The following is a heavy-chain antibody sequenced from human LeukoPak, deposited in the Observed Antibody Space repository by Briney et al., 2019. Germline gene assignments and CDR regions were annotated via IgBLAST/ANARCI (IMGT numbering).Heavy chain of an antibody. V-gene: IGHV1-69*04. CDR1: GGTFSSYA. CDR2: VIPILGIA. CDR3: ARSPGIGPPGFFQH. D-gene: IGHD1-26*01. Sequence: SVKVSCKASGGTFSSYAISWVRQAPGQGLEWMGRVIPILGIANYAQKFQGRVTITADKSTSTAYMELSSLRSEDTAVYYCARSPGIGPPGFFQHWGQGTLVTVSS. J-gene: IGHJ1*01.